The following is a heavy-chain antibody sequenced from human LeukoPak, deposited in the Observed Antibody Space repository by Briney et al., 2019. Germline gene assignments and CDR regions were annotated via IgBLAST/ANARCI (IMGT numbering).Heavy chain of an antibody. V-gene: IGHV4-59*01. CDR1: GGSISSYY. CDR3: ARSGALTGYLY. D-gene: IGHD3-9*01. J-gene: IGHJ4*02. CDR2: IYYSGNT. Sequence: SETLSLTCTVSGGSISSYYWSWIRQPPGKGLEWIGYIYYSGNTNYNPSLKSRVTISVDTSKNQFSLKLSSVTAADTAVYYCARSGALTGYLYWGQGTLVTVSS.